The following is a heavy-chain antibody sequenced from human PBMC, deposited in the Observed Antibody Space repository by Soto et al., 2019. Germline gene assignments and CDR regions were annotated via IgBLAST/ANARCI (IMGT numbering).Heavy chain of an antibody. J-gene: IGHJ4*02. V-gene: IGHV2-5*02. Sequence: QITLKESGPTLVKPTQTLTLTCTFSGFSLSTTAEGVGWIRQPPGKALEWLALIYWDDDERYSPSLKSRLTITKDTSKSQVVHTMTNVDPVDTATYYCAHGSCSSADCYPNPYLDYWGQGILVTVSS. CDR3: AHGSCSSADCYPNPYLDY. CDR2: IYWDDDE. D-gene: IGHD2-2*01. CDR1: GFSLSTTAEG.